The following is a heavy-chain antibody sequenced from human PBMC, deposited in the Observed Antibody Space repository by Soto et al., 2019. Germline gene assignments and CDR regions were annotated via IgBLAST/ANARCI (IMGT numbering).Heavy chain of an antibody. V-gene: IGHV5-51*01. CDR2: IYPGDSAI. CDR3: ERPIVGGSTYYFEY. CDR1: VYSFNNNC. J-gene: IGHJ4*02. Sequence: PGESLKISCKGSVYSFNNNCIAWVRQMPVRGLEWRGIIYPGDSAIRYSPYFQGQVTFSADKSINTAYLQWSSLKASDTAMYYCERPIVGGSTYYFEYWGKGTRVTVSS. D-gene: IGHD1-26*01.